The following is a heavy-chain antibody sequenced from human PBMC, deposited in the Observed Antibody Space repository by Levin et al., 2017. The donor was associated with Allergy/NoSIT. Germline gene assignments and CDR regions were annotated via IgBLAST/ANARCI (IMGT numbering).Heavy chain of an antibody. V-gene: IGHV4-30-2*01. CDR1: GGSISSGGYS. Sequence: SQTLSLTCAVSGGSISSGGYSWSWIRQPPGKGLEWIGNIYLSGSTNDNPSLKSRVTMSVDRSKNQFSLKLSHVTAADTAVYYCARVAGYSYGYYFDYWGPGTLVTVSS. D-gene: IGHD5-18*01. CDR2: IYLSGST. CDR3: ARVAGYSYGYYFDY. J-gene: IGHJ4*02.